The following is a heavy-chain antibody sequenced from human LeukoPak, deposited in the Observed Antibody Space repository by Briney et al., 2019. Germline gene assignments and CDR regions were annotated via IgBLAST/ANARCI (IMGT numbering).Heavy chain of an antibody. Sequence: GGSLRLSCAASGFTFSSYSMNWVRQAPGKGLEWVSSISSSSSYIYYADSVKGRFTISRDNAKNSLYLQMNSLRAEDTAVYYCAKTSWAVAARGWFDYWGQGTLVTVSS. J-gene: IGHJ4*02. CDR1: GFTFSSYS. CDR3: AKTSWAVAARGWFDY. CDR2: ISSSSSYI. D-gene: IGHD6-19*01. V-gene: IGHV3-21*04.